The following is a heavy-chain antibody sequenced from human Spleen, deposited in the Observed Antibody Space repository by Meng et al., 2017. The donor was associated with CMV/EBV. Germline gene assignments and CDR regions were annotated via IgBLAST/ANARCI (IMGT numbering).Heavy chain of an antibody. V-gene: IGHV1-2*02. J-gene: IGHJ4*02. CDR2: INPNSGGT. CDR1: GYTFTGYY. CDR3: ATGKSGSPENYFDY. Sequence: SVKVSCKTSGYTFTGYYMHWVRQAPGQGLEWMGWINPNSGGTNYAQKFQGRVTMTRDTSISTAYMELSRLRSDDTAMYYCATGKSGSPENYFDYWGQGTLVTVSS. D-gene: IGHD1-26*01.